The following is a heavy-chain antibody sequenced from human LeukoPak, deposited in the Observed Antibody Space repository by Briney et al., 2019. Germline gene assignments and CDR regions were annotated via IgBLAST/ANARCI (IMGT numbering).Heavy chain of an antibody. D-gene: IGHD5-18*01. CDR3: ARLYSYGDY. J-gene: IGHJ4*02. V-gene: IGHV4-39*01. CDR2: FYYSGNT. CDR1: GGSISSSSYY. Sequence: SETLSLTCTVSGGSISSSSYYWGWIRQPPGKGLEWIGNFYYSGNTYYNPSLKSRVTISVDTSKNQFSLKLNSVTAADMAVYYCARLYSYGDYWGQGTLVTVSS.